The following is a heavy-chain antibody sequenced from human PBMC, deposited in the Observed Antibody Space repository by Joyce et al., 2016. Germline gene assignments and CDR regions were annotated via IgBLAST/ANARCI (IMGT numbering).Heavy chain of an antibody. CDR2: ISYDGVYK. J-gene: IGHJ4*02. Sequence: QVQLVESGGGVVQPGRSLRLSCTASGLTLRNYGVHWVRQAPGKGLEWVAVISYDGVYKYYSDSVKGRFTISRDNSRDTLFLEMNSLRAEDMAVYYCAKILTAGYSSGWFLDYWGQGTLVTVSS. D-gene: IGHD6-25*01. CDR3: AKILTAGYSSGWFLDY. CDR1: GLTLRNYG. V-gene: IGHV3-30*18.